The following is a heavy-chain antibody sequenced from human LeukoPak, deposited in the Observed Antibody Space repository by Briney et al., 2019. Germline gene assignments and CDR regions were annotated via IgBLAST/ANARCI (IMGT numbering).Heavy chain of an antibody. J-gene: IGHJ4*02. CDR3: ARDQYGDYANDY. CDR1: GFTFTTYS. V-gene: IGHV3-21*01. CDR2: ISSNGDYI. D-gene: IGHD4-17*01. Sequence: GGSLRLSCAASGFTFTTYSMNWVRQAPGKGLEWASSISSNGDYIYYADSLKGRFTISRDNAKNSLYLQMNSLRAEDTAVYYCARDQYGDYANDYWGQGTLVTVSS.